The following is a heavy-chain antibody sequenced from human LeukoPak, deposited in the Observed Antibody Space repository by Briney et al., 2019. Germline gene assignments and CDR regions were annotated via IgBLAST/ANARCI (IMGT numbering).Heavy chain of an antibody. Sequence: GGSLRLSYAASGLTFTDYYMSWTRQPPGKGLEWLSYISSGSTIYYADSVKGRFTISRDNAKNSLYLQMNSLRAEDTVVYYCARDGSQYCSSTSCSSGYYYYSMDVWGKGTTVTVSS. J-gene: IGHJ6*03. CDR2: ISSGSTI. CDR1: GLTFTDYY. CDR3: ARDGSQYCSSTSCSSGYYYYSMDV. V-gene: IGHV3-11*04. D-gene: IGHD2-2*01.